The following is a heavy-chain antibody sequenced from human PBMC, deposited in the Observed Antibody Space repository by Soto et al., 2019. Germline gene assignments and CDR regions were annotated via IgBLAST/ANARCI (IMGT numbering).Heavy chain of an antibody. J-gene: IGHJ5*02. V-gene: IGHV3-23*01. CDR1: GFSLSDHY. CDR3: ARERQQPQRGGWFDP. Sequence: AGGSLRLSCTASGFSLSDHYVDWVRQAPGKGLEWVSTISGSGGSTYYADSVKGRFTISRDNSKNTLYLQMNSLRAEDTAVYYCARERQQPQRGGWFDPWGQGTLVTVSS. D-gene: IGHD6-13*01. CDR2: ISGSGGST.